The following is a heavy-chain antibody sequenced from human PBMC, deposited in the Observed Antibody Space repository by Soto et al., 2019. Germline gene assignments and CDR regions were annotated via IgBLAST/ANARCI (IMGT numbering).Heavy chain of an antibody. D-gene: IGHD2-15*01. Sequence: QVQLVQSGVEVKKPGASVKVSCKASGYTFISHGISCVRQAPGQGLEWMGWISGKNGNTNYAQKLQGRVTLTTDTSTSTAYMELRSLRSDDTAVYYCARVSSYIVVVTDYGMDVWGQGTTVTVSS. V-gene: IGHV1-18*04. CDR1: GYTFISHG. CDR2: ISGKNGNT. CDR3: ARVSSYIVVVTDYGMDV. J-gene: IGHJ6*02.